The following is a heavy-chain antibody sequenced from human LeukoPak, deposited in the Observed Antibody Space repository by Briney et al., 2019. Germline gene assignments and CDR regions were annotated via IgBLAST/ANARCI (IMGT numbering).Heavy chain of an antibody. CDR1: GGTFSSYA. V-gene: IGHV1-69*13. CDR3: ARDGGGYCSSTSRHTLGY. D-gene: IGHD2-2*01. Sequence: SVKVSCKASGGTFSSYAISWVRQAPGQGLEWMGGIIPIFGTANYAQKFQGRVTITADESTSTAYMELSSLRSEDTAVYYCARDGGGYCSSTSRHTLGYWGQGTLVTVSS. CDR2: IIPIFGTA. J-gene: IGHJ4*02.